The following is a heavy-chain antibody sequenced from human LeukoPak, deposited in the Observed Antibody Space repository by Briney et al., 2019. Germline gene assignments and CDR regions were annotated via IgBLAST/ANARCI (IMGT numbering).Heavy chain of an antibody. CDR2: ISNTGSTI. Sequence: GGSLRLSCGASGFTFSSYSMKWLRQAPGKGLEWVSYISNTGSTIYYADSVRGRFTISRDNAQNSLYLQIDSLRAEDTAVYYCARGQFSSANYFYYWGQGTLVTVSS. CDR1: GFTFSSYS. CDR3: ARGQFSSANYFYY. V-gene: IGHV3-48*01. J-gene: IGHJ4*02. D-gene: IGHD6-6*01.